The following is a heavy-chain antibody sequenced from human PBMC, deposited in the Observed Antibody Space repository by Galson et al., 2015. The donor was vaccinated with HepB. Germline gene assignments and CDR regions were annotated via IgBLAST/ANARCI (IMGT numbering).Heavy chain of an antibody. CDR3: AREDYGGLYGMDV. Sequence: SLRLSCAASGFTFSSYAMSWVRQAPGKGLEWVSYISSSSSTIYYADSVKGRFTISRDNAKNSLYLQMNSLRAEDTAVYYCAREDYGGLYGMDVWGQGTTVTVSS. J-gene: IGHJ6*02. D-gene: IGHD4-23*01. V-gene: IGHV3-48*01. CDR1: GFTFSSYA. CDR2: ISSSSSTI.